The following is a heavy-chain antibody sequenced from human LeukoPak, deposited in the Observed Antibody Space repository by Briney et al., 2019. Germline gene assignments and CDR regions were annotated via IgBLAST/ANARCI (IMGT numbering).Heavy chain of an antibody. CDR2: FSGSGDST. V-gene: IGHV3-23*01. CDR3: AKAGSLATPTPYYFDY. CDR1: GFTFSRYA. D-gene: IGHD5-12*01. Sequence: GGSLRLSCAASGFTFSRYAMSWVRQAPGKGLGWVSTFSGSGDSTYYADSVKGRFTISRDNSKNTLYLQMNSLRAEDTAVYYCAKAGSLATPTPYYFDYWGQGTLVTVSS. J-gene: IGHJ4*02.